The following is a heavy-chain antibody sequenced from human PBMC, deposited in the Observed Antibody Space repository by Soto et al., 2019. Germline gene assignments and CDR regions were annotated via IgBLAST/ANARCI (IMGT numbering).Heavy chain of an antibody. CDR1: GYTFSKFG. Sequence: QVQLVQSGGEVKKPGASVKVSCKTSGYTFSKFGISWARQVPGQGLEWVGWITPYDGSTNFAQKLQGRVSLTLDTSTDTAYLELRSLESDDTAVYYCARSWFRPENPDAWGQGTLVTVSS. CDR3: ARSWFRPENPDA. V-gene: IGHV1-18*01. CDR2: ITPYDGST. J-gene: IGHJ5*02. D-gene: IGHD3-22*01.